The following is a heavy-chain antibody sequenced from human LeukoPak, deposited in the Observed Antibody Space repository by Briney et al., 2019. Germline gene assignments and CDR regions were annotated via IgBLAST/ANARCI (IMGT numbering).Heavy chain of an antibody. J-gene: IGHJ6*03. CDR3: ARLPYYYDSHGFRDYHYYMDV. D-gene: IGHD3-22*01. Sequence: SETLSLTCTVADDSISTYYWTWIRQSPGKGLEWLAYMFFSGATTYNPSVRSRVTVLVDTSKNQFSVKLSSVTAADTAVYYCARLPYYYDSHGFRDYHYYMDVWGKGTTVTVSS. V-gene: IGHV4-59*08. CDR1: DDSISTYY. CDR2: MFFSGAT.